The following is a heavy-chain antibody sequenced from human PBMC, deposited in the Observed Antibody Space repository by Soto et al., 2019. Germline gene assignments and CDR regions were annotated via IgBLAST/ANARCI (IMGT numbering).Heavy chain of an antibody. V-gene: IGHV1-8*01. CDR2: MNPNSGNT. CDR3: ARGIGYCSITSCYRHYYYYMDV. D-gene: IGHD2-2*01. J-gene: IGHJ6*03. Sequence: ASVKVSCKASGYTFTSYDINWVRQATGQGLEWMGWMNPNSGNTGYAQKFQGRVTMTRNTSISTAYMELSSLRSEDTAVYYCARGIGYCSITSCYRHYYYYMDVWGKGTTVTVSS. CDR1: GYTFTSYD.